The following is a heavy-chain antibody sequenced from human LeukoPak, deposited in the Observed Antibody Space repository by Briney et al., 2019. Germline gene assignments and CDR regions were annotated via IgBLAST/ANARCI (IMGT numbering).Heavy chain of an antibody. D-gene: IGHD6-19*01. CDR2: IYYSGST. CDR3: ATGTIAVNYFDY. V-gene: IGHV4-39*01. J-gene: IGHJ4*02. Sequence: PSETLSLTCTVSGGSISSYYWGWIRQPPGKGLEWIGSIYYSGSTYYSPSLKSRVTISVDTSKNQFSLKLSSVTAADTAVYYCATGTIAVNYFDYWGQGTLVTVSS. CDR1: GGSISSYY.